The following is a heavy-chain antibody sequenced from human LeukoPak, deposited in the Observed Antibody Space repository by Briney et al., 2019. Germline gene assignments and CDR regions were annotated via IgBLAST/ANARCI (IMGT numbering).Heavy chain of an antibody. D-gene: IGHD6-13*01. CDR3: ASGAVAAGIRSY. J-gene: IGHJ4*02. CDR2: ISSSSSYI. CDR1: GFAFSSYG. V-gene: IGHV3-21*01. Sequence: GGSLRLSCAASGFAFSSYGMHWVRQAPGKGLEWVSSISSSSSYIYYADSVKGRFTISRDNAKNSLYLQMNSLRAEDTAVYYCASGAVAAGIRSYWDQGTLVTVSS.